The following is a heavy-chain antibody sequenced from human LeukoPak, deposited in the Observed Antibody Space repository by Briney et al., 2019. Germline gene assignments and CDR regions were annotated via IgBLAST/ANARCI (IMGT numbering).Heavy chain of an antibody. V-gene: IGHV3-7*01. Sequence: GGSLRLSCAASKFTFSSYWMSWVRQAPGKGLEWVANIKQDGSVQFYMDSLKGRFSVSRDNAKNSLYLQMNGLRVEDTAVYYCTRLQIAVAGPNWFDPWGQGTLDTVSS. CDR2: IKQDGSVQ. CDR3: TRLQIAVAGPNWFDP. CDR1: KFTFSSYW. J-gene: IGHJ5*02. D-gene: IGHD6-19*01.